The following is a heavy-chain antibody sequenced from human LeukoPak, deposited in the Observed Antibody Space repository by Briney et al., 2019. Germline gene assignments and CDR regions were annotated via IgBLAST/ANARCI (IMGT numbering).Heavy chain of an antibody. CDR1: GFSLRTSGVG. V-gene: IGHV2-5*01. D-gene: IGHD6-19*01. Sequence: SGPTLVNPTQTLTLTCTFSGFSLRTSGVGVGWIRQPPGKALEWLALIYWNDDKRYTPSLKSRLTITKDTSKNQVVLTMTNIAPVDTATYYCAHKAAVAGIDYWGQGTLVTVSS. CDR2: IYWNDDK. CDR3: AHKAAVAGIDY. J-gene: IGHJ4*02.